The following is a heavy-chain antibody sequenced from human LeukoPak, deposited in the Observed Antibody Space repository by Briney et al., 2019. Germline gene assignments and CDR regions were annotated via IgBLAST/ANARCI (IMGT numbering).Heavy chain of an antibody. D-gene: IGHD4-11*01. J-gene: IGHJ4*02. Sequence: GGSLRLSCEASGFTFSHYGMHWVRQAPGKGLEWVAVIWSDATNQYYSDSVKGRFTISRDNFKRTVSLQMNSLRAEGTAVYYCVKDAQRGFDYSNSLQHWGQGSLVTVSS. CDR3: VKDAQRGFDYSNSLQH. CDR2: IWSDATNQ. V-gene: IGHV3-33*06. CDR1: GFTFSHYG.